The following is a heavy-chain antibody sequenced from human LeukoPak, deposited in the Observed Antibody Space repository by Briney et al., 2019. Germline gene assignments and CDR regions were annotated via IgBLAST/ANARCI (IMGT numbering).Heavy chain of an antibody. Sequence: GASVKVSCKAFGYTFTGYWMHWVRQAPGQGPEWMGVISPSGGSTIYAQKFKGRVTLTRDMSTSTDYLELSSLRSEDTAVYYCAKGAGQFDWLLYYFDYWGQGTLVTVSS. J-gene: IGHJ4*02. CDR2: ISPSGGST. CDR3: AKGAGQFDWLLYYFDY. CDR1: GYTFTGYW. V-gene: IGHV1-46*01. D-gene: IGHD3-9*01.